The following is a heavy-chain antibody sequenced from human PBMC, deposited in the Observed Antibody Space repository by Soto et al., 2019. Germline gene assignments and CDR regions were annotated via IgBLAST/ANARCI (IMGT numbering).Heavy chain of an antibody. V-gene: IGHV3-73*02. CDR1: GFTFNGSV. CDR3: TSSNLYH. CDR2: IRTKPNSYET. Sequence: EVRLVESGGGLVQPGGSLKLSCAASGFTFNGSVIHWVRQASGKGLEWVGRIRTKPNSYETAYVASVKARFPISRDDSKNTAYLQMNSLKTEDTAVYYCTSSNLYHWGQGTLVTVSS. J-gene: IGHJ5*02.